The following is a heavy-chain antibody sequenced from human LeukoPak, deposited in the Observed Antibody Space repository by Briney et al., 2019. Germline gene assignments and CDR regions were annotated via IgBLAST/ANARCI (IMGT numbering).Heavy chain of an antibody. CDR2: INPSGGST. D-gene: IGHD4-17*01. CDR3: ARDNYGDYVTQCFDY. J-gene: IGHJ4*02. CDR1: GYTFTSYY. Sequence: ASVKVSCKASGYTFTSYYMHLVRQAPGQGLEWMGIINPSGGSTSYAQKFQGRVTMTRDTSTSTVYMELSSLRSEDTAVYYCARDNYGDYVTQCFDYWGQGTLVTVSS. V-gene: IGHV1-46*03.